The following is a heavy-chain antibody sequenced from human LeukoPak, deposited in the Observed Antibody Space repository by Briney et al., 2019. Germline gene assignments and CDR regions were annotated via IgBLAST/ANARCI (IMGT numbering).Heavy chain of an antibody. D-gene: IGHD6-19*01. CDR2: IIPIFGTA. V-gene: IGHV1-69*05. Sequence: SVKVSCKASGGTFSSYAISWVRQAPGQGLEWMGRIIPIFGTANYAQKFQGGVTITTDESTSTAYMELSSLRSEDTAVYYCARDGVAVAGIFDYWGQGTLVTVSS. CDR1: GGTFSSYA. J-gene: IGHJ4*02. CDR3: ARDGVAVAGIFDY.